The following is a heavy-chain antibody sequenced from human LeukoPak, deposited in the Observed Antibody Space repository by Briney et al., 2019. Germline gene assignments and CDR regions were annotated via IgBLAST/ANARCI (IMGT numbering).Heavy chain of an antibody. V-gene: IGHV3-53*01. CDR3: VRAIYYDISGYYSTSHYYHYMDV. CDR2: IYKEGGP. Sequence: PGGSLRLSCAASDLSVSNNYMRWVRQAPGKGLEWVSVIYKEGGPYYADSVKGRFSISREVSYNTLSLQMNSLRAEDTAVYFGVRAIYYDISGYYSTSHYYHYMDVWGKGTTVTVSS. CDR1: DLSVSNNY. J-gene: IGHJ6*03. D-gene: IGHD3-22*01.